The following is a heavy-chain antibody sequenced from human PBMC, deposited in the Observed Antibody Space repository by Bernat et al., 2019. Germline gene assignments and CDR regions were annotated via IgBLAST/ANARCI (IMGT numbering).Heavy chain of an antibody. J-gene: IGHJ5*02. D-gene: IGHD2-15*01. Sequence: QVQLVQSGAEVKKPGSSVKVSCKASGGTFSSYAISWVRQAPGQGLEWMGGIIPIFGTANYAQKFQGRVTITADESTSTAYMELSSLRSEDTAVYYCAREGGGCSGGSCYWFDPWGQGTLVTVSS. CDR3: AREGGGCSGGSCYWFDP. V-gene: IGHV1-69*01. CDR2: IIPIFGTA. CDR1: GGTFSSYA.